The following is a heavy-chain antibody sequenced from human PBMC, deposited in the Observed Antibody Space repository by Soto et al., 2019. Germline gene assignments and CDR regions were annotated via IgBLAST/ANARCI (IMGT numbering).Heavy chain of an antibody. J-gene: IGHJ6*02. Sequence: GPTLVNPTQTLTLTCTFSGFSLSTSGMCVSWIRQPPGKALEWLALIDWDDDKYYSTSLKTRLTISKDTSKNQVVLTMTNMDPVDTATYYCARIPMAAMVTHYYYGMDVWGQGTTVTVS. CDR2: IDWDDDK. CDR1: GFSLSTSGMC. CDR3: ARIPMAAMVTHYYYGMDV. V-gene: IGHV2-70*01. D-gene: IGHD5-18*01.